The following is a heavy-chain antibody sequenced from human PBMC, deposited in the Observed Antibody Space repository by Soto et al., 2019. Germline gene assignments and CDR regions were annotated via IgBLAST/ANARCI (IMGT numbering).Heavy chain of an antibody. Sequence: GGSLRLSCAASGFTFSSYWMHWVRQAPGKGLVWVSRINSDGSSISYADSVKGRFTISRDNSKNTLYLQMNSLRAEDTAVYYCAKDRSGTVVVPAATYYDFWSGYYFDYWGQGTLVTVSS. CDR1: GFTFSSYW. D-gene: IGHD3-3*01. J-gene: IGHJ4*02. V-gene: IGHV3-74*01. CDR3: AKDRSGTVVVPAATYYDFWSGYYFDY. CDR2: INSDGSSI.